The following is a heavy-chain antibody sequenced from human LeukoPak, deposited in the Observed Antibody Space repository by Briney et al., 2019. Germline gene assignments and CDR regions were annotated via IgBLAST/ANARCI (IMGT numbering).Heavy chain of an antibody. V-gene: IGHV1-69-2*01. CDR3: ATAPNCNYRNWFDP. CDR2: LNLESGKT. D-gene: IGHD1-7*01. J-gene: IGHJ5*02. CDR1: GYTFTDYY. Sequence: ASVKVSCKVSGYTFTDYYMHWVRQAPGKGLAWMGLLNLESGKTLYTEKFQGRVTITADTSTDTAYMELSSLRYEDTAVYYCATAPNCNYRNWFDPWGQGTLVTVSS.